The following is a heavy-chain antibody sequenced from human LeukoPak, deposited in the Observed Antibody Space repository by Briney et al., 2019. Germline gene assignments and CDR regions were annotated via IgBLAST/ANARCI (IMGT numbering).Heavy chain of an antibody. CDR1: GFTFSSYN. J-gene: IGHJ4*02. Sequence: GGSLRLSCAASGFTFSSYNMNWVRQAPGKGLEWISYISSSSSYIYYAGSVKGRFTISRDNAKNSLYLQMNSLRAEDTAVYYCARGTSSGYYSDYWGQGTLVTVSS. V-gene: IGHV3-21*01. CDR3: ARGTSSGYYSDY. D-gene: IGHD3-3*01. CDR2: ISSSSSYI.